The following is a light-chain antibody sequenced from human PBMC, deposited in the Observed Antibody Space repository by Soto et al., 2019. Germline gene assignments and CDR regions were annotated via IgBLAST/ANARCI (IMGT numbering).Light chain of an antibody. J-gene: IGKJ1*01. CDR2: RAS. V-gene: IGKV1-5*03. CDR3: LQDINYPWT. Sequence: DIQMTQFPSTLSTSVGDRVTITCLSSQSISDWLAWYQQKAGKAPKLLIYRASTLKSGVPSRFSGSGSGTDFTLAISSLQPEDSATYYCLQDINYPWTFGQGTKVDIK. CDR1: QSISDW.